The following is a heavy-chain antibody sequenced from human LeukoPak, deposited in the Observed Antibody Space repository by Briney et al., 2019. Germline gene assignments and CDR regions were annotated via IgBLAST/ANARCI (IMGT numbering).Heavy chain of an antibody. Sequence: NPSETLSLTCSVSGESVSSSRHYWSWIRQPAGQGLEWIGRIYPSGNTNYNPSLKSRATISLDTSKNQFSLKLSSVTAADTAVYYCARQDKGYHGSGSYYPRWFDPWGQGTLVTVSS. D-gene: IGHD3-10*01. V-gene: IGHV4-61*02. J-gene: IGHJ5*02. CDR2: IYPSGNT. CDR3: ARQDKGYHGSGSYYPRWFDP. CDR1: GESVSSSRHY.